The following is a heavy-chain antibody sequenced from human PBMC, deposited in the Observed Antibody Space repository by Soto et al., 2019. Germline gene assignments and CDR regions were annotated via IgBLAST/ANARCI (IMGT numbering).Heavy chain of an antibody. Sequence: ASVKVSCKASGYTFTSYDINWVRQATGQGLEWMGWMNPNSGNTGYAQKFQGRVTMTRNTSISTAYMELSSLRSEDTAVYYCGRGGKYFAPLDYGGQGPLVTVSS. CDR1: GYTFTSYD. CDR3: GRGGKYFAPLDY. D-gene: IGHD3-9*01. CDR2: MNPNSGNT. V-gene: IGHV1-8*01. J-gene: IGHJ4*02.